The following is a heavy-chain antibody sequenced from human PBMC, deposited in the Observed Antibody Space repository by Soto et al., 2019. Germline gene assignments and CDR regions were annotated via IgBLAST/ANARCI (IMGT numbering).Heavy chain of an antibody. CDR3: ARDRFGVAAAGTRDYYMDV. V-gene: IGHV1-18*01. CDR2: ISAYNGNT. Sequence: ASVKVSCKASGYTLTSYGISWVRQAPGQGLEWMGWISAYNGNTNYAQKLQGRVTMTTDTSTSTAYMELRSLRSDDTAVYYCARDRFGVAAAGTRDYYMDVWGKGTTVTVSS. CDR1: GYTLTSYG. D-gene: IGHD6-13*01. J-gene: IGHJ6*03.